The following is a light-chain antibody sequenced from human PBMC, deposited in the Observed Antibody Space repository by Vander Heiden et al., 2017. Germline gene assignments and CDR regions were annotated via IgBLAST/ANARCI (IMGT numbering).Light chain of an antibody. J-gene: IGLJ2*01. V-gene: IGLV1-44*01. CDR2: SNN. CDR3: TAWNDSLNGVV. CDR1: SSNIGSNT. Sequence: SVLTQPPSASGTPGQWFTISCSGSSSNIGSNTLNWYQQLPGTAPKLLIYSNNQRPSGVPDRFSGSQSGTSASLAISRLQSEDEADYYCTAWNDSLNGVVFGGGTKLTVL.